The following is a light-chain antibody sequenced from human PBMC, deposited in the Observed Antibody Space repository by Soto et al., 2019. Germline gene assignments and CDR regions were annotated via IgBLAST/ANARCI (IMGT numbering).Light chain of an antibody. CDR3: QQYNNWPLT. J-gene: IGKJ1*01. CDR2: AAS. CDR1: QSVSSN. V-gene: IGKV3-15*01. Sequence: EIVMTQSPASLSVSPGERATLSCRASQSVSSNLAWYQQKPGQAPRLLMYAASTRATGFPARFSGSGSGTEFTLTISSLQSEELAVYYCQQYNNWPLTFGQGTKVDIK.